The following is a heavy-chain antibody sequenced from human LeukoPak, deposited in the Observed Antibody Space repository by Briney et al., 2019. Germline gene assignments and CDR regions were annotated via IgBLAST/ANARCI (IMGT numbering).Heavy chain of an antibody. V-gene: IGHV4-34*01. D-gene: IGHD6-19*01. CDR2: INHSGST. CDR1: GGSFSGYY. Sequence: SETLSLTCAVYGGSFSGYYWSWIRQPPGKGLEWIGEINHSGSTNYNPSLKSRVTISVDTSKNQFSLKLSSVTAADTAVYYCARDRARQWLDFDYWGQGTLVTVSS. CDR3: ARDRARQWLDFDY. J-gene: IGHJ4*02.